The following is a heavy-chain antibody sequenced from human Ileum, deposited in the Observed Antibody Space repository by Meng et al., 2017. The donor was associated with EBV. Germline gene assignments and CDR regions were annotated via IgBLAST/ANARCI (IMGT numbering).Heavy chain of an antibody. CDR2: IYHSGST. Sequence: GPGVVQAWGASSFIWAVSGASIGSGYWWTWVRQPPEKGLEWIGEIYHSGSTNYNPSLKSRLTLSVDKSKSQFSLELISVTAADTAVYYCARGRRFGSGRYALDYWGQGTLVTVSS. CDR3: ARGRRFGSGRYALDY. J-gene: IGHJ4*02. D-gene: IGHD3-10*01. V-gene: IGHV4-4*02. CDR1: GASIGSGYW.